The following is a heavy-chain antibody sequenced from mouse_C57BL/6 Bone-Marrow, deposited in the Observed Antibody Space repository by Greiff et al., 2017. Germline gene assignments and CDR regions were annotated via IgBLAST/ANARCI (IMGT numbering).Heavy chain of an antibody. Sequence: QVQLQQPGAELVMPGASVKLSCKASGYTFTSYWMPWVKQRSGQGLEWIGEIDPSDSYTNYNQKFKGKSTLTVDKSSSTAYMQLSSLTSEDSAVYYCALLIYYDGSAWLAYWGQGTLVTVSA. J-gene: IGHJ3*01. D-gene: IGHD1-1*01. CDR1: GYTFTSYW. V-gene: IGHV1-69*01. CDR2: IDPSDSYT. CDR3: ALLIYYDGSAWLAY.